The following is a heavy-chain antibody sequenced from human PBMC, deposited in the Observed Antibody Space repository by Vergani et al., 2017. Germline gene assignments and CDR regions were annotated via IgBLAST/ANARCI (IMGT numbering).Heavy chain of an antibody. Sequence: QVQLVQSGAEVKKPGSSVKVSCKASGGTFSSYAISWVRQAPGQGLEWMGRIIPIFGTANYAQKFQGRVTITADESTSTAYMELSSLRSEDTAVYYCARAKDTAMVTWYYGMDVWGQGTTVIVSS. CDR1: GGTFSSYA. CDR2: IIPIFGTA. V-gene: IGHV1-69*13. J-gene: IGHJ6*02. CDR3: ARAKDTAMVTWYYGMDV. D-gene: IGHD5-18*01.